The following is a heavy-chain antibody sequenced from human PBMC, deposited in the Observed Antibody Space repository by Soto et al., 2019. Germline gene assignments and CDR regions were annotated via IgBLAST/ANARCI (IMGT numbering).Heavy chain of an antibody. Sequence: QVQLQESGPGLVKPSETLSLTCTVSGGSVSSGSYYWSWIRQPPGKGLEWIGYIYYSGSTNYNPSLKSRCTISVDTSKSQCSLKLSSVTAADTAVYYCARVYYDSSGYLFDYWGQGTLVTVSS. J-gene: IGHJ4*02. CDR2: IYYSGST. V-gene: IGHV4-61*01. CDR3: ARVYYDSSGYLFDY. D-gene: IGHD3-22*01. CDR1: GGSVSSGSYY.